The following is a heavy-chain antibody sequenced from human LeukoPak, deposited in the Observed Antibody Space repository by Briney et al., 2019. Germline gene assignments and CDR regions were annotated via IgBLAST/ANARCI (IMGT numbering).Heavy chain of an antibody. Sequence: PGGSLRLSCAASGFTFSSYSMNWVRQAPGKGLEWVSSISSSSSYIYYADSVKGRFTISRDNAKNSLYLQMNSLRAEDTAVYYCARELYCSSTSCYTAPFVDPWGQGTLVTVSS. V-gene: IGHV3-21*01. CDR3: ARELYCSSTSCYTAPFVDP. D-gene: IGHD2-2*02. CDR2: ISSSSSYI. J-gene: IGHJ5*02. CDR1: GFTFSSYS.